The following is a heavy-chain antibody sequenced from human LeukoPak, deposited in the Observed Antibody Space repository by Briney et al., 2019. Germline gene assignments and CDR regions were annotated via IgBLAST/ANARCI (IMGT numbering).Heavy chain of an antibody. Sequence: SETLSPTCAVYGGSFSGYYWSWIRQPPGKGLEWIGEINHSGSTNYNPSLKSRVTISVDTSKNQFSLKLSSVTAADTAVYYCARTVRYYYYMDVWGKGTTVTISS. J-gene: IGHJ6*03. V-gene: IGHV4-34*01. CDR2: INHSGST. CDR3: ARTVRYYYYMDV. D-gene: IGHD4-11*01. CDR1: GGSFSGYY.